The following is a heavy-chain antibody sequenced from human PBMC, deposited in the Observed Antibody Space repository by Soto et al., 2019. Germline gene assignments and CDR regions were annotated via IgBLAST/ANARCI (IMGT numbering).Heavy chain of an antibody. J-gene: IGHJ4*02. V-gene: IGHV3-23*01. CDR3: TKANRYCSGANCFTFDY. CDR2: FSSGGGGT. D-gene: IGHD2-15*01. CDR1: GLTFSNYA. Sequence: EVQLLESGGGLLQPGGSLRLSCTASGLTFSNYAMSWVRQAPGKGLEWVSTFSSGGGGTYYADSVKGRFTISRDNSKNTLSLQMNSLRAEDTAVYYCTKANRYCSGANCFTFDYWGLGTLVTVSS.